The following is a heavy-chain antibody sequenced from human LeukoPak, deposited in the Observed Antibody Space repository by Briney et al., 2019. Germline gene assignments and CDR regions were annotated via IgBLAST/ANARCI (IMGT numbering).Heavy chain of an antibody. CDR2: ISWNSGSI. Sequence: GGSLRLSCAASGFTFDDYAMHWVRQAPGKGLEWVSGISWNSGSIGYADSVKGRFTIPRDNAKNSLYLQMNSLRAEDMALYYCARGAVAGTEDYWYFDLWGRGTLVTVSS. D-gene: IGHD6-19*01. CDR1: GFTFDDYA. V-gene: IGHV3-9*03. J-gene: IGHJ2*01. CDR3: ARGAVAGTEDYWYFDL.